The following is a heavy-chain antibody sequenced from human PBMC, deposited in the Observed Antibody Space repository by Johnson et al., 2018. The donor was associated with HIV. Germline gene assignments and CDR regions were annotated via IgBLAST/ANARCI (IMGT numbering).Heavy chain of an antibody. D-gene: IGHD3-10*01. CDR1: GFTVSSNY. V-gene: IGHV3-66*01. Sequence: VQLVESGGGLVQPGGSLRLSCAASGFTVSSNYMSWVRQAPGKGLEWVSVIYTGGDTYDADSVKGRFTISRDNSKNTLYLQMNSLRAEDTAVDYCGRAGGSGDAVEIWGQGTMVTVSS. J-gene: IGHJ3*02. CDR2: IYTGGDT. CDR3: GRAGGSGDAVEI.